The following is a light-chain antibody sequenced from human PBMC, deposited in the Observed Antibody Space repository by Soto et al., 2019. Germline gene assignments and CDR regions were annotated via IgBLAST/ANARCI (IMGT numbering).Light chain of an antibody. CDR3: QQYYSYPYP. CDR1: QTISSW. V-gene: IGKV1-5*03. Sequence: DIQMTQSPSTLSGSVGDRVTITCRASQTISSWLAWYQQKPGKAPKLLIYQASTLKSGVPSRFRGSGSGTEFTLTISCLQSEDVATYYCQQYYSYPYPFGQGTRLEIK. J-gene: IGKJ5*01. CDR2: QAS.